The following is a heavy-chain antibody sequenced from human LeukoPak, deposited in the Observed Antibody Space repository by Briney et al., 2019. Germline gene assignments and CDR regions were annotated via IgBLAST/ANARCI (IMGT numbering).Heavy chain of an antibody. CDR2: INPNSGGT. J-gene: IGHJ4*02. V-gene: IGHV1-2*02. D-gene: IGHD2-2*01. CDR3: ARGGIVVVPAAYYFDY. Sequence: ASVKVSCKASGYTFTGNHMHWVRQAPGQGLEWMGWINPNSGGTNYAQKFQGRVIMTRDTSITTAYMELSRLRSDDTAVYYCARGGIVVVPAAYYFDYWGQGTLVAVSS. CDR1: GYTFTGNH.